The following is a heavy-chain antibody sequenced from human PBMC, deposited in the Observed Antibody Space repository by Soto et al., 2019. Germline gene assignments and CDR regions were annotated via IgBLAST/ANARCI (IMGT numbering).Heavy chain of an antibody. J-gene: IGHJ4*02. D-gene: IGHD3-3*01. Sequence: SETLSLTCTVSGDSVSSVGFHWAWLRRPPWKGLEWIGYIYNGGSTYYRPSLESRMHMSPDATRNHYSLRLTSVTAADTAVYFCARAPVGLDTISYFDYWGQGKLVTVS. V-gene: IGHV4-30-4*01. CDR2: IYNGGST. CDR3: ARAPVGLDTISYFDY. CDR1: GDSVSSVGFH.